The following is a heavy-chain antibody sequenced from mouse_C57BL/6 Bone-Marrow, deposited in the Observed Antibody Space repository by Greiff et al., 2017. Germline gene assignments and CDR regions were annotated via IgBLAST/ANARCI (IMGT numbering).Heavy chain of an antibody. D-gene: IGHD2-1*01. J-gene: IGHJ3*01. CDR1: GYAFSSYW. V-gene: IGHV1-80*01. Sequence: QVHVKQSGAELVKPGASVKISCKASGYAFSSYWMNWVKQRPGKGLEWIGQIYPGDGDTNYNGKFKGKATLTADKSSSTAYMQLSSLTSEDSAVYFCARDEGNFAWFAYWGQGTLVTVSA. CDR3: ARDEGNFAWFAY. CDR2: IYPGDGDT.